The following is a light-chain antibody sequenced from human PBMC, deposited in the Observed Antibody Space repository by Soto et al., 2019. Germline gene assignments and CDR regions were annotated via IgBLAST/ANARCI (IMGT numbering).Light chain of an antibody. CDR3: SSYTTSRTVV. Sequence: QSALTQPASVFGSPGQSITISCTGTSSDVGGYNFVSWYQQHPGKAPKLMIYEVSNRPSGVSNRFSGSKSGNTASLTIPGLPPEDEADYYCSSYTTSRTVVFGTGTKVTVL. V-gene: IGLV2-14*03. CDR1: SSDVGGYNF. CDR2: EVS. J-gene: IGLJ1*01.